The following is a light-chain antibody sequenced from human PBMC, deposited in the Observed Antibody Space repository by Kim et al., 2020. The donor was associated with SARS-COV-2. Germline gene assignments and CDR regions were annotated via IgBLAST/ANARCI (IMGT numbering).Light chain of an antibody. V-gene: IGLV3-1*01. CDR1: KLGDKY. Sequence: SYELTQPPSVPVSPGQTASITCSGDKLGDKYACWYQQKPGQSPVLVIYQDIKRPSGIPERFSGSNSGNTATLTISGTQAMDEADYYCQAWDSNTGVFGGGTQLTVL. CDR3: QAWDSNTGV. CDR2: QDI. J-gene: IGLJ2*01.